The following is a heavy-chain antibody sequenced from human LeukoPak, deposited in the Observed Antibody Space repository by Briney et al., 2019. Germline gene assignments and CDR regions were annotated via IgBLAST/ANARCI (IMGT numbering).Heavy chain of an antibody. CDR2: ISGSGGST. V-gene: IGHV3-23*01. D-gene: IGHD2-15*01. CDR1: GFTFSSYA. CDR3: VTSKAAGPLDP. J-gene: IGHJ5*02. Sequence: GGSLRLSCAASGFTFSSYAMSWVRQAPGKGLEWVSAISGSGGSTYYADSVKGRFTISRDNSKNTLYLQMNSLRAEDTAVYYCVTSKAAGPLDPWGQGNPGHRLL.